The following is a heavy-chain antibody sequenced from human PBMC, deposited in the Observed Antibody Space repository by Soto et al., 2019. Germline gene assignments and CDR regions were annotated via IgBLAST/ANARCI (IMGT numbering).Heavy chain of an antibody. Sequence: RLCRTGPVAGGSISSGDYHWTWIRQFPGKGLEWIGAIYYSAITYYNPSLVSRLTISVDTSKNKFSLKLTSVTAADTAVYYCARDSRTPSGGMDVWGQGTTVTVYS. V-gene: IGHV4-30-4*01. J-gene: IGHJ6*02. CDR1: GGSISSGDYH. CDR2: IYYSAIT. CDR3: ARDSRTPSGGMDV.